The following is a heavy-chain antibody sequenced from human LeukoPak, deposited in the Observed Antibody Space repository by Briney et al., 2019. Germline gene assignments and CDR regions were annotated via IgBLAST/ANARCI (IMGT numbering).Heavy chain of an antibody. CDR3: ARVPAAGTGADY. J-gene: IGHJ4*02. V-gene: IGHV4-61*01. CDR1: GGSVSIGISY. D-gene: IGHD6-13*01. Sequence: SETLSLTCSVSGGSVSIGISYWSWIRQPPGEGLEWIAYISDSGGSDYNPSLRGRVTISLDTSKNQFSLRLTSVTAADTAVYYCARVPAAGTGADYWGQRSQVTVSS. CDR2: ISDSGGS.